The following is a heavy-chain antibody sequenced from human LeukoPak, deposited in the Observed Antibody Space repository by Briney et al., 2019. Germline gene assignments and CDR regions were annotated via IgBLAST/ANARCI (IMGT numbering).Heavy chain of an antibody. CDR3: AKGVTGYSWDYFDY. V-gene: IGHV3-48*01. J-gene: IGHJ4*02. D-gene: IGHD4-11*01. Sequence: GGSLRLSCAASGFTFSSYSMNWVRQAPGKGLEWVSYISASSNTIYYADSVKGRFTISRDNPKNTLYLQMNSLRVEDTAVYYCAKGVTGYSWDYFDYWGQGTLVTVSS. CDR2: ISASSNTI. CDR1: GFTFSSYS.